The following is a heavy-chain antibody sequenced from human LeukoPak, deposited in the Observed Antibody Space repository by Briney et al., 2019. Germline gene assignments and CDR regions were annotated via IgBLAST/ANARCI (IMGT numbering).Heavy chain of an antibody. V-gene: IGHV1-46*01. J-gene: IGHJ6*02. CDR2: INPSGGST. CDR3: ARGVDYDFWSGYYYPYYYYYGMDV. D-gene: IGHD3-3*01. Sequence: ASVKVSCKASGYTFASYYMHWVRQAPGQGLEWMGIINPSGGSTSYAQKFQGRVTMTRNTSISTAYMELSSLRSEDTAVYYCARGVDYDFWSGYYYPYYYYYGMDVWGQGTTVTVSS. CDR1: GYTFASYY.